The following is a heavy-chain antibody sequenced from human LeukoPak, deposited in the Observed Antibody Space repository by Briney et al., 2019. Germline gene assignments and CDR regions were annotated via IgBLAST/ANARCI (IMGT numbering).Heavy chain of an antibody. CDR1: GYSFTSYW. CDR3: ARLDILTGYYSEVNYYYYYMDV. V-gene: IGHV5-51*01. D-gene: IGHD3-9*01. CDR2: IYPGDSDT. Sequence: GESLKISCKGSGYSFTSYWIGWVRQMPGKGLEGMGIIYPGDSDTRYSPSVQGQVTISADQYISTAYLQRNSLTASDTAMYYCARLDILTGYYSEVNYYYYYMDVWGKGTTVTVSS. J-gene: IGHJ6*03.